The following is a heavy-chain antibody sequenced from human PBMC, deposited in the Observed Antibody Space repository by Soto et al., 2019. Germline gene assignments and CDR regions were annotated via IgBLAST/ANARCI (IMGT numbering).Heavy chain of an antibody. V-gene: IGHV4-31*03. D-gene: IGHD5-18*01. CDR1: GGSISSGGYY. J-gene: IGHJ4*02. CDR2: IYYSGST. CDR3: ARVRRGYSYGIDY. Sequence: SETLSLTCTVSGGSISSGGYYWSWIRQHPGKGLEWIGYIYYSGSTYYNPSLKSRVTISVDTSKNQFSLKLSSVTAADTAVYYCARVRRGYSYGIDYWGQGTLVTVSS.